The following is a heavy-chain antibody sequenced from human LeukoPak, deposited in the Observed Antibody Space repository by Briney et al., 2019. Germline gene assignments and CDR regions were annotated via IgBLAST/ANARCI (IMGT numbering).Heavy chain of an antibody. D-gene: IGHD3-22*01. CDR2: VRDSGGRT. V-gene: IGHV3-23*01. CDR1: GITLSNYG. Sequence: GGSLRLSCAVSGITLSNYGMSWVRQAPGKGLEWVAGVRDSGGRTYYADSVRGQFTISRDNPKNTLYLQMNSLRAEDTAVYFCAKRGVVIRVILVGFHKEAYYFDSWGQGALVTVSS. J-gene: IGHJ4*02. CDR3: AKRGVVIRVILVGFHKEAYYFDS.